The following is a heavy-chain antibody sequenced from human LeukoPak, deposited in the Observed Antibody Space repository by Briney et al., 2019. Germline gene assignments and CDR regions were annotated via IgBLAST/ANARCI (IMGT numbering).Heavy chain of an antibody. CDR3: ARENSGNKDLIVVPTTIHYGMDV. CDR1: GFTFSSYG. V-gene: IGHV3-7*03. J-gene: IGHJ6*02. Sequence: GGSLRVSCAASGFTFSSYGMHWVRAAPGKGLERVANIKQDGSVKYYVGSVKGRFTISRHNTKNSLYLQMNSLIAEDTAVYYCARENSGNKDLIVVPTTIHYGMDVWGQGTTVSVSS. D-gene: IGHD2-2*01. CDR2: IKQDGSVK.